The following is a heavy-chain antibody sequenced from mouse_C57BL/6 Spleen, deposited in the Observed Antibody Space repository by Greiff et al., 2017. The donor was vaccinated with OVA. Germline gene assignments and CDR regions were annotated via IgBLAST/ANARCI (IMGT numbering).Heavy chain of an antibody. CDR2: IDPSDSET. CDR3: AREVDSSGYFDY. V-gene: IGHV1-52*01. CDR1: GYTFTSYW. J-gene: IGHJ2*01. Sequence: QVHVKQPGAELVRPGSSVKLSCKASGYTFTSYWMHWVKQRPIQGLEWIGNIDPSDSETHYNQKFKDKATLTVDKSSSTAYMQLSSLTSEDSAVYYCAREVDSSGYFDYWGQGTTLTVSS. D-gene: IGHD3-2*02.